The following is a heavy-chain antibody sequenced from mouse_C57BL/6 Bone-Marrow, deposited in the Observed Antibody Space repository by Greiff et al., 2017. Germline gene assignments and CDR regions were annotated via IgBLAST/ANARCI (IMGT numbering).Heavy chain of an antibody. Sequence: QVQLQQPGAELVMPGASVKLSCKASGYTFTSYWMHWVKQRPGQGLEWIGEIDPSDSYTNYNQKFKGKSTLTVDKSSSTAYMQLSSLKSADSAVYYCARDWYKNFDYWGQGTTLTVSS. CDR3: ARDWYKNFDY. CDR1: GYTFTSYW. D-gene: IGHD1-1*02. J-gene: IGHJ2*01. V-gene: IGHV1-69*01. CDR2: IDPSDSYT.